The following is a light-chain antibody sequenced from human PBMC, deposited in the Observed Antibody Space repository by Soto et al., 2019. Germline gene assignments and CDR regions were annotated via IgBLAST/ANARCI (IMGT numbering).Light chain of an antibody. Sequence: QSALTQPASVSGSRGQSITISCTGTSSDIGAYNHVSWYQQHPGKAPKVMIHDVSNRPSGVSNRFSGSKSGNTASLTISGLQADDESDYYCSSYTSSGTLVFGGGTKVTVL. CDR3: SSYTSSGTLV. CDR1: SSDIGAYNH. CDR2: DVS. V-gene: IGLV2-14*03. J-gene: IGLJ2*01.